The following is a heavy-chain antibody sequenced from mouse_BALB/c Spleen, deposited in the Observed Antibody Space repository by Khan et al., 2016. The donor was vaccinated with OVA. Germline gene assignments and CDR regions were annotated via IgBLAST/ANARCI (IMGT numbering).Heavy chain of an antibody. Sequence: EVQLLESGPGLVKPSQSLSLTCSVTGYSITSGYYWNWIRQFPGNKLEWMGYISYDGSNNYNPSLKNRISITRDTSKNQFFLKLNSVTTEDTATYYCERDYYGSSWYFDVWGAGTTVTVSS. V-gene: IGHV3-6*02. CDR3: ERDYYGSSWYFDV. J-gene: IGHJ1*01. CDR2: ISYDGSN. CDR1: GYSITSGYY. D-gene: IGHD1-1*01.